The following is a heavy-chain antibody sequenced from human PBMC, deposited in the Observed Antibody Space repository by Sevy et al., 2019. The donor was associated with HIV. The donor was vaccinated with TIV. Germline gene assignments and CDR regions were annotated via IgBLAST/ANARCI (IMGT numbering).Heavy chain of an antibody. J-gene: IGHJ4*02. Sequence: GGSLRLSCAASGFAPSTYGMHWVRQAPGKGLEWVAVIGYDGSNKYYADSVKGRFSISRDNSRNTSFLQMDSLGAEDTAVYYCARDPRMYGDYLLAYFDYWGQGTLVTVSS. CDR2: IGYDGSNK. CDR1: GFAPSTYG. D-gene: IGHD2-8*01. CDR3: ARDPRMYGDYLLAYFDY. V-gene: IGHV3-33*01.